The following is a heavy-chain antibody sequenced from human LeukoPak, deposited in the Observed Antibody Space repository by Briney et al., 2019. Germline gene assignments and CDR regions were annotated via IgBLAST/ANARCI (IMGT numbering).Heavy chain of an antibody. J-gene: IGHJ6*04. V-gene: IGHV3-7*01. Sequence: GRSLRLSCAASGFTFSSYAMHWVRQAPGKGLEWVASINEDGSGKFSVGSVKDRITISRDDTRNSLDLQINSLTVEDTAIYYCARDDGDVWGTGTTVTVSS. CDR2: INEDGSGK. CDR3: ARDDGDV. CDR1: GFTFSSYA.